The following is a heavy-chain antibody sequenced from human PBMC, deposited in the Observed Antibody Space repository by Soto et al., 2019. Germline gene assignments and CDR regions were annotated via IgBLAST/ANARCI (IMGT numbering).Heavy chain of an antibody. Sequence: QVQLQESGPGLVKPSGTLSLTCAVSGGSISSTNWWNWVRQPPGKGMEWIGEIDHSGSTNYNPSLKSRVTISVDKPQNQFALKLSSVTAADTAVYYCVRDSGNGWKDYGGQGTLVTVSS. CDR2: IDHSGST. V-gene: IGHV4-4*02. D-gene: IGHD6-19*01. J-gene: IGHJ4*02. CDR1: GGSISSTNW. CDR3: VRDSGNGWKDY.